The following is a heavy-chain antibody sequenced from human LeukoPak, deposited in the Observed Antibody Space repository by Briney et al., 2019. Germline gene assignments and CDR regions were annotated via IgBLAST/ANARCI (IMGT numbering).Heavy chain of an antibody. CDR3: ASHCSGGSCYTTKPDY. CDR1: GFTFSSYG. Sequence: GGSLRLSCAASGFTFSSYGMSWVRQAPGKGLEWVSAISSSGSTIYYADSVKGRFTISRDNAKNSLYLQMNSLRAEDTAVYYCASHCSGGSCYTTKPDYWGQGTLVTVSS. D-gene: IGHD2-15*01. J-gene: IGHJ4*02. CDR2: ISSSGSTI. V-gene: IGHV3-48*04.